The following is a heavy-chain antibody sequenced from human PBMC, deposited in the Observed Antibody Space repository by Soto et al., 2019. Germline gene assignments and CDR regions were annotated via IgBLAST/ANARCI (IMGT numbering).Heavy chain of an antibody. J-gene: IGHJ4*02. CDR3: EKSRSLTQYFDY. CDR1: GFTFSSYG. CDR2: ISYDGSNK. D-gene: IGHD3-9*01. Sequence: PGGSLRLSCAASGFTFSSYGMHWVRQAPGKGLEWVAVISYDGSNKYYADSVKGRFTISRDNSKNTLYLQMNSLRAEDTAVYYCEKSRSLTQYFDYWGQGTLVTVSS. V-gene: IGHV3-30*18.